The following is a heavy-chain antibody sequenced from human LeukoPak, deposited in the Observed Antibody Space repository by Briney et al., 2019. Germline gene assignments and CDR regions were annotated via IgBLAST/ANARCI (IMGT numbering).Heavy chain of an antibody. CDR2: INHSGSA. D-gene: IGHD4-17*01. CDR1: GGSFSGYY. J-gene: IGHJ4*02. V-gene: IGHV4-34*01. Sequence: KPSETLSLTCAVSGGSFSGYYWTWIRQPPGKGLEWIGEINHSGSANHNPSLKSRVTISLDTSKNQFSLKLSSVTAADTAVYYCARGQGTVTTHWGQGTLVTVSS. CDR3: ARGQGTVTTH.